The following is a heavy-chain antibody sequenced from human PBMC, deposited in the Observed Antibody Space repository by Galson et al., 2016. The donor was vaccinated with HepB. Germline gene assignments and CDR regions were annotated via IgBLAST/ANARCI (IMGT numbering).Heavy chain of an antibody. V-gene: IGHV1-46*01. CDR3: ARGSIVVVTEYYFDF. CDR2: INPSGGTT. CDR1: GYTFTSHY. J-gene: IGHJ4*02. Sequence: SVKVSCKASGYTFTSHYMHWVRQAPGQGLEWMGIINPSGGTTSYAQKFQGRVTMTRDTSTSTVHMEVSSLASQDTAVYHCARGSIVVVTEYYFDFWGQGTPVTVSS. D-gene: IGHD2-21*02.